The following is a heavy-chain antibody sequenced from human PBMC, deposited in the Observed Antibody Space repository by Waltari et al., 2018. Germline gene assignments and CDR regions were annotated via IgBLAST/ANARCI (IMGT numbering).Heavy chain of an antibody. CDR2: ISSSSSYI. V-gene: IGHV3-21*01. CDR1: GFTFSSYS. J-gene: IGHJ4*02. D-gene: IGHD6-13*01. Sequence: EVQLVESGGGLVKPGGSLRLSCAASGFTFSSYSMNWVRQAPGKGLEWVSSISSSSSYIYYADSVKGRFTISRDNAKNSLYLQMNSLRAEDTAVYYCARDLSLDTRYSSSWNYFDYWGQGTLVTVSS. CDR3: ARDLSLDTRYSSSWNYFDY.